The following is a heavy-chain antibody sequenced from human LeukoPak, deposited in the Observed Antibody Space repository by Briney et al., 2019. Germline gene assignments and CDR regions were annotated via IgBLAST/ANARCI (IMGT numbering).Heavy chain of an antibody. J-gene: IGHJ4*02. D-gene: IGHD3-3*01. CDR2: IRYDGSNK. CDR1: GFTFSSYW. Sequence: PGGSLRLSCAASGFTFSSYWMSWVRQAPGKGLEWVAFIRYDGSNKYYADSVKGRFTISRDNSKNTLYLQMNSLRAEDTAVYYCAKEGYYDFWSGYRHPFDYWGQGTLVTVSS. CDR3: AKEGYYDFWSGYRHPFDY. V-gene: IGHV3-30*02.